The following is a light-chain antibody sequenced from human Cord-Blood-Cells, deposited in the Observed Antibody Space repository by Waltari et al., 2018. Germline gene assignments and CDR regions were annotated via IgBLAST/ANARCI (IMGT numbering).Light chain of an antibody. Sequence: QSALTQPASVSGSPGQSITISCTGTSSDVGCHNYVSWYQQHPGKAPKLMIYDVSNRPSGVSNRFSGSKSGNTSSLTISGLQAEDEADYYCSSYTSSSTWVFGGGTKLTVL. CDR3: SSYTSSSTWV. J-gene: IGLJ3*02. CDR2: DVS. V-gene: IGLV2-14*01. CDR1: SSDVGCHNY.